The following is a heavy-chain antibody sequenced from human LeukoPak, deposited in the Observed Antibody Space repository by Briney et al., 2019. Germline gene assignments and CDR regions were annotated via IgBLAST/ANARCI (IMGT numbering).Heavy chain of an antibody. J-gene: IGHJ4*02. Sequence: PGGSLRLSCAASGFTFSSYAMSWVRQAPGKGLEWVSAISGSGGSTYYADSVKGRFTISRDNSKSTLYLQMNSLRAEDTAVYFCAKRLCTGTSRSLFDYWGQGTLVTVSS. CDR1: GFTFSSYA. V-gene: IGHV3-23*01. CDR3: AKRLCTGTSRSLFDY. CDR2: ISGSGGST. D-gene: IGHD2-2*01.